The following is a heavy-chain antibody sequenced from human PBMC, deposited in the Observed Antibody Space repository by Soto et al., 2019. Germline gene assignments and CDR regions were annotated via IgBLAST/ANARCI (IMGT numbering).Heavy chain of an antibody. CDR2: ISTDGGGT. CDR1: GFTFSTFA. J-gene: IGHJ4*02. Sequence: GGSLRLSCAASGFTFSTFAMHWVRQAPGKALQYVAAISTDGGGTYYADSVKGRFTISRDNSKNTLYLQMGSLRGEDMAVYYCARYGSGSSYDYWGQGTLVTVSS. D-gene: IGHD3-10*01. CDR3: ARYGSGSSYDY. V-gene: IGHV3-64*02.